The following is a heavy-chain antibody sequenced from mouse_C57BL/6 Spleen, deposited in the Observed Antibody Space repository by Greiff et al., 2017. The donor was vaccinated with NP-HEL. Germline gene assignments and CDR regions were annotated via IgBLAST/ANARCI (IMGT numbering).Heavy chain of an antibody. V-gene: IGHV1-47*01. D-gene: IGHD2-4*01. J-gene: IGHJ1*03. Sequence: VKLQESGAELVKPGASVKMSCKASGYTFTTYPIEWMKQNHGKSLEWIGNFHPYNDDTKYNEKFKGKATLTVEKSSSTVYLELSRLTSDDSAVYDCARGDYDDGWYFDVWGTGTTVTVSS. CDR3: ARGDYDDGWYFDV. CDR1: GYTFTTYP. CDR2: FHPYNDDT.